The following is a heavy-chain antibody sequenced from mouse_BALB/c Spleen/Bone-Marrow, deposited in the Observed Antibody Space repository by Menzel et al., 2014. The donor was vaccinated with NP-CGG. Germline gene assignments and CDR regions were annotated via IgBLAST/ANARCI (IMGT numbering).Heavy chain of an antibody. CDR2: ISSGGTYT. CDR3: ARQGTTVVGPAMDY. CDR1: GFTFSSYG. V-gene: IGHV5-6*01. Sequence: EVQRVESGGDLVKPGGSLKLSCVASGFTFSSYGMSWVRQTPDKRLEWVATISSGGTYTYYPDSVKGRFTISRDNAKHPPSLQRSSLKSEDTAMYFCARQGTTVVGPAMDYWGQGTSVTVSS. D-gene: IGHD1-1*01. J-gene: IGHJ4*01.